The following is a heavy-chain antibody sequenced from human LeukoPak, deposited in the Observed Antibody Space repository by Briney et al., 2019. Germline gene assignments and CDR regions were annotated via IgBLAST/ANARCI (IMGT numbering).Heavy chain of an antibody. CDR1: GFIFSDYY. Sequence: GGSLRLSCAASGFIFSDYYMTWIRQAPGKGLEWISYISTLGHTIYYADPVKGRFTISRDNAKNSLYLQMNNLRADDTAVYYCAYSGRFGELFDWGQGTLVTVSS. V-gene: IGHV3-11*01. CDR3: AYSGRFGELFD. D-gene: IGHD3-10*01. CDR2: ISTLGHTI. J-gene: IGHJ4*02.